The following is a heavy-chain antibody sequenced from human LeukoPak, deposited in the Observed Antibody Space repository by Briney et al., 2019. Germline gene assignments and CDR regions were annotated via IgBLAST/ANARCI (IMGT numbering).Heavy chain of an antibody. D-gene: IGHD3-10*01. Sequence: SETLSLTCTVSGGSISSYYWSWIRQPAGKGLEWIGRIFTSGSTYYNPSLKSRVTMSIDTSKNQFSLKLNSVTAADTAVYYCARDSRPLFMLREGSSLDPWGQGTLVTVSS. J-gene: IGHJ5*02. CDR1: GGSISSYY. CDR2: IFTSGST. V-gene: IGHV4-4*07. CDR3: ARDSRPLFMLREGSSLDP.